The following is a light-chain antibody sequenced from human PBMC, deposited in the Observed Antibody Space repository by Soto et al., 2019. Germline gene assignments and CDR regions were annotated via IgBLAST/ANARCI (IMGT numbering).Light chain of an antibody. Sequence: EIVMTQSPATLSVSPGERATLSCRASQSVTSSLAWYQQKPGQAPRLLIYAASTRATGVPARFSGSGSGTEFTLTISSLQSEDFAVYYCQQYNNWPPWTFGQGTKVEIK. CDR2: AAS. CDR1: QSVTSS. J-gene: IGKJ1*01. CDR3: QQYNNWPPWT. V-gene: IGKV3-15*01.